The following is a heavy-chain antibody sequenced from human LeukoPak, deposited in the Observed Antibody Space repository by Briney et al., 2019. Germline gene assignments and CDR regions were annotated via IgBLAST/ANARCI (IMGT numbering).Heavy chain of an antibody. CDR3: ARDSPDGSGTYYNDSPDY. CDR1: RYTFSSYG. V-gene: IGHV1-18*01. Sequence: GASVQVSCKPSRYTFSSYGIRWVRQAPAQGLEGVGWISAYNGNTNYRQKLQGRVTMTTDTFTGTAYIDLRSLRSDDTAIYYCARDSPDGSGTYYNDSPDYWGQGTLVTVSS. CDR2: ISAYNGNT. D-gene: IGHD3-10*01. J-gene: IGHJ4*02.